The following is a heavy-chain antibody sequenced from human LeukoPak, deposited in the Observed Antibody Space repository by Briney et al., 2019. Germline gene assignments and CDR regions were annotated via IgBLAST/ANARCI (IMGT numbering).Heavy chain of an antibody. Sequence: PGGSLRLSCAASGFTFSNAWMSWVRQAPGKGLEWVAVIWYDGSNKYYADSVKGRFTISRDNSKNTLYLQMNSLRAEDTAVYYCARGAYGDYSDYWGQGTLVTVSS. CDR3: ARGAYGDYSDY. V-gene: IGHV3-33*08. CDR1: GFTFSNAW. CDR2: IWYDGSNK. D-gene: IGHD4-17*01. J-gene: IGHJ4*02.